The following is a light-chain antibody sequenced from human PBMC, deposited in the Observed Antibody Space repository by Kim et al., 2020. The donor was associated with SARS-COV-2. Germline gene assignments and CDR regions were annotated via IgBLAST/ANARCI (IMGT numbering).Light chain of an antibody. J-gene: IGKJ1*01. CDR1: QIIFTW. CDR2: SAS. CDR3: QQYNSYPRT. Sequence: ASVGDGVTITCRASQIIFTWLAWYQQKPGKAPKLLIYSASSLESGVPSRFSGSGSGTEFTLTISSLQPDDFATYYCQQYNSYPRTFGQGTKVDIK. V-gene: IGKV1-5*03.